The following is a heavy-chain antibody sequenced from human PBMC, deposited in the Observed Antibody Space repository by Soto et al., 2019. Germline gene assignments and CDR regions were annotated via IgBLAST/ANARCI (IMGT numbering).Heavy chain of an antibody. CDR1: GFTFSSYA. D-gene: IGHD6-19*01. V-gene: IGHV3-30-3*01. Sequence: GGSLRLSCAASGFTFSSYAMHWVRQAPGKGLEWVAVISYDGSNKYYADSVKGRFTISRDNSKNTLYLQMNSLRAEDTAVYYCARDLAEGSEYSSGWNDNWFDPWGQGTLVTVSS. J-gene: IGHJ5*02. CDR3: ARDLAEGSEYSSGWNDNWFDP. CDR2: ISYDGSNK.